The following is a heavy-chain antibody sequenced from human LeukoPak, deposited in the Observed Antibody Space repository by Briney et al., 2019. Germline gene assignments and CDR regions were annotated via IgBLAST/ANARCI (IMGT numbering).Heavy chain of an antibody. D-gene: IGHD4-11*01. CDR1: GFTFSSYS. V-gene: IGHV3-21*01. CDR3: ARVPTMTTGSYYFDY. Sequence: AGSLRLSCAASGFTFSSYSTNWVRQAPGKGLEWFSSISSSSSYIYYADSVKGRFTISRDNAKNSLYLQMNSLRAEDTAVYYCARVPTMTTGSYYFDYWGQGTLVTVSS. CDR2: ISSSSSYI. J-gene: IGHJ4*02.